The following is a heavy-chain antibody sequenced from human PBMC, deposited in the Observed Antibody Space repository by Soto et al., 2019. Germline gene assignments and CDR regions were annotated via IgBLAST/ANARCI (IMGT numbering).Heavy chain of an antibody. V-gene: IGHV3-21*01. CDR3: ARDTDYYYGMDV. CDR1: GFTFSSYS. CDR2: ISSSSSYI. D-gene: IGHD4-4*01. Sequence: PGGSLRLSCAASGFTFSSYSMNWVRQAPGKGLEWVSSISSSSSYIYYADSVKGRFTISRDNAKNSLYLQTNSLRAEDTAVYYCARDTDYYYGMDVWGQGTTVTVSS. J-gene: IGHJ6*02.